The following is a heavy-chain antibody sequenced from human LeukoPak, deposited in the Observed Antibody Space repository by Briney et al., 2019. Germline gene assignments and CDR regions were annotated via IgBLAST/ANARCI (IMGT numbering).Heavy chain of an antibody. CDR3: ARGGYYSPLDY. Sequence: PSETLSLTCAVYGVSFSGYYWSWIRQPPGKGLEWIGEINHSGSTNYNPSLKSRVTISVDTSKNQFSLKLSSVTAADTAVYYCARGGYYSPLDYWGQGTLVTVSS. V-gene: IGHV4-34*01. J-gene: IGHJ4*02. CDR2: INHSGST. CDR1: GVSFSGYY. D-gene: IGHD3-3*01.